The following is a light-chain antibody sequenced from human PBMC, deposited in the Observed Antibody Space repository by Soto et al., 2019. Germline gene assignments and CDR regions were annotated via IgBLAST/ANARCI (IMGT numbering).Light chain of an antibody. CDR2: GAF. V-gene: IGKV1-8*01. CDR1: QGISTS. CDR3: QQHYSYPLT. J-gene: IGKJ4*01. Sequence: AIRMTQSPSSLSASTGDRVTITCRANQGISTSLAWYQQKPGKAPKLLISGAFILQSGVPSRFTGSGSGTDFTLTINYLQSEDFATYYCQQHYSYPLTFGGGTKVEI.